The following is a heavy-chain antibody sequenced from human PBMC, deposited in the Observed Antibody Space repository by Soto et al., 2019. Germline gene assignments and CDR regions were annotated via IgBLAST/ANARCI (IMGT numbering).Heavy chain of an antibody. CDR2: MYHSGST. CDR1: GGSISSGGYY. J-gene: IGHJ6*02. CDR3: ARDFTDSSGPTLGMDV. Sequence: SETLSLTCTVSGGSISSGGYYWSWIRQHPGKGLEWIGYMYHSGSTYYNPSLKSRVTISVDTSKKQFSLKLSSVTAADTAVYYCARDFTDSSGPTLGMDVWGQGTTVTVS. D-gene: IGHD6-19*01. V-gene: IGHV4-31*03.